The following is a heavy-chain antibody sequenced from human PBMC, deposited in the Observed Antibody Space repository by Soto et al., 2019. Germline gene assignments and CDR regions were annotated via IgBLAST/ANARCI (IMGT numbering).Heavy chain of an antibody. CDR2: IGGSGDRA. D-gene: IGHD3-22*01. Sequence: VQLLESGGGLVQPGGPLRLSCAASGLTFYYYDMSWVRQAPGKGLEWVSTIGGSGDRASYADSVKGRFTISRDNSRNTLYLQTNNLRAEDTAIYYCANRNYYNSSGYTYPYFDNWGQGTLVSVSS. V-gene: IGHV3-23*01. CDR3: ANRNYYNSSGYTYPYFDN. J-gene: IGHJ4*02. CDR1: GLTFYYYD.